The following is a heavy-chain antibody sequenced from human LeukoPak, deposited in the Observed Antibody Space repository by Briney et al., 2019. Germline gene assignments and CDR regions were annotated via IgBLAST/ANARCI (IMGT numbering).Heavy chain of an antibody. CDR3: ARGGYNFLDY. D-gene: IGHD5-24*01. J-gene: IGHJ4*02. Sequence: GGSLRLSCAASGFSVSSNYMSWVRQAPGKGLEWVSLIYSGGTTYYADSVQGRFTISRDNSKNTMYLQMNSLRAEDTAVYYCARGGYNFLDYWGQGTLVTVSS. V-gene: IGHV3-53*01. CDR2: IYSGGTT. CDR1: GFSVSSNY.